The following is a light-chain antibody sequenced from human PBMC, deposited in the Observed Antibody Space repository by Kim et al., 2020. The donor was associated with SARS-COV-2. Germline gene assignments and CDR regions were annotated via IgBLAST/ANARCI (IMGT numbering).Light chain of an antibody. CDR1: QGISSY. CDR2: AAS. Sequence: AIRMTQSPSSFSASTGDRVTITCRASQGISSYLAWYQQKPGKAPKLLIYAASTLQSGVPSRFSGSGSGTDFTLTISFLQSEDFATYYCQQYDSYPLTFGGGTKVDIK. J-gene: IGKJ4*01. V-gene: IGKV1-8*01. CDR3: QQYDSYPLT.